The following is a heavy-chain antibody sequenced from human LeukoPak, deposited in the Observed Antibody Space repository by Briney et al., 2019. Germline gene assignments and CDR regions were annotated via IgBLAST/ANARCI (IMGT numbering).Heavy chain of an antibody. J-gene: IGHJ4*02. CDR2: IRYDGSNK. V-gene: IGHV3-30*02. CDR3: ANLKFGKVQFDY. CDR1: GFTFSSYG. Sequence: PGGSLRLSCAASGFTFSSYGMHWVRQAPGKGLEWVAFIRYDGSNKYYADSVKGRFTISRDNSKNTLYLQMNSLRAEDTAVYYCANLKFGKVQFDYWGQGTLVTVSS. D-gene: IGHD3-16*01.